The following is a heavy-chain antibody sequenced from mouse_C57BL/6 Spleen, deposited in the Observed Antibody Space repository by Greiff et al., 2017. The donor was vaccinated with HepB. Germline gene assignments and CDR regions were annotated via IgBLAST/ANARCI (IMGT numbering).Heavy chain of an antibody. CDR2: IYPGSGST. Sequence: VQLQQSGAELVKPGASVKMSCKASGYTFTSYWITWVKQRPGQGLEWIGDIYPGSGSTNYNEKFKSKATLTVDTSSSTAYMQLSSLTSEDSAVYYCAREDYYGSSYWYFDVWGKVTTVTVAS. CDR1: GYTFTSYW. J-gene: IGHJ1*03. CDR3: AREDYYGSSYWYFDV. V-gene: IGHV1-55*01. D-gene: IGHD1-1*01.